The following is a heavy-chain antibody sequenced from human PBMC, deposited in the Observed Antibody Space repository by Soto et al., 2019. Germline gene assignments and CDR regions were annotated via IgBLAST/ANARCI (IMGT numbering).Heavy chain of an antibody. Sequence: GGSLRLSCAASGFTFSGSAMHWVRQASGKGLEWVGRIRSKANSYATAYAASVKGRFTISRDDSKNTAYLQMNSLKTEDTAVYYCTKLHDYDYYYYGMDVWGQGTTVTVSS. V-gene: IGHV3-73*01. D-gene: IGHD4-17*01. CDR1: GFTFSGSA. CDR2: IRSKANSYAT. CDR3: TKLHDYDYYYYGMDV. J-gene: IGHJ6*02.